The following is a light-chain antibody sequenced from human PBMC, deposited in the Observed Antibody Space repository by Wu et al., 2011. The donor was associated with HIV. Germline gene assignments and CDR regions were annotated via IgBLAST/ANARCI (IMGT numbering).Light chain of an antibody. CDR1: QSVSSSY. Sequence: EIVLTQSPGTLSLSPGERATLSCRASQSVSSSYLAWYQQKPGQAPRLLIYGASTRATSIPARFSGSGSGTEFTLTISRLEPEDFAVYYCQHYGTSPYTFGQGTKLEIK. V-gene: IGKV3-20*01. CDR3: QHYGTSPYT. CDR2: GAS. J-gene: IGKJ2*01.